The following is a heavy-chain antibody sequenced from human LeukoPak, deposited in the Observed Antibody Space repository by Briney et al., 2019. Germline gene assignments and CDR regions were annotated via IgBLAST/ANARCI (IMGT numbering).Heavy chain of an antibody. CDR2: INPSGGST. Sequence: ASVKVSCKASGYTFTSYYMHWVRQAPGQGLEWMGIINPSGGSTSYAQKFQGRVTITRDTSASTAYMELSSLRSEDTAVYYCANSPLYYDSSGYYRPYFFDYWGQGTLVTVSP. V-gene: IGHV1-46*01. CDR3: ANSPLYYDSSGYYRPYFFDY. D-gene: IGHD3-22*01. CDR1: GYTFTSYY. J-gene: IGHJ4*02.